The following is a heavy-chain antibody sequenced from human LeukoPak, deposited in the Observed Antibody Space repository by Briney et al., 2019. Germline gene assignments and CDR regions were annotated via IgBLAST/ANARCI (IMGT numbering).Heavy chain of an antibody. Sequence: PGGSLRLSCAASGFTFSDYYMSWIRQAPGKGLEWVSYISSSGSTIYYADSVKGRFTISRGNAKNSLYLQMNSLRAEDTAVYYCARVRRGVTALIYYFDYWGQGTLVTVSS. V-gene: IGHV3-11*01. D-gene: IGHD3-10*01. CDR1: GFTFSDYY. CDR3: ARVRRGVTALIYYFDY. CDR2: ISSSGSTI. J-gene: IGHJ4*02.